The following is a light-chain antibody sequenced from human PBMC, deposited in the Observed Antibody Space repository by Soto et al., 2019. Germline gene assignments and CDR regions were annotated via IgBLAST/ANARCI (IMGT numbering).Light chain of an antibody. J-gene: IGKJ1*01. CDR1: ENVRTF. CDR3: QQYTNTNNPWM. V-gene: IGKV3-11*01. CDR2: GAS. Sequence: EVVLTQSPATLSLSPGERATLSRRASENVRTFVDWYQQKPGQAPRLLIFGASNRATGIPARFSGSGSGTEFTLIISGLQPDDSATYYCQQYTNTNNPWMFGQGTKVDIK.